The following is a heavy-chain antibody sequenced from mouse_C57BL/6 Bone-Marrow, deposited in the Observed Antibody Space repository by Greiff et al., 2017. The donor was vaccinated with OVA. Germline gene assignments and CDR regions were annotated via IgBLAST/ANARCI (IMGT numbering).Heavy chain of an antibody. V-gene: IGHV1-64*01. CDR3: ARFRARGSSY. D-gene: IGHD1-1*01. Sequence: VQLQQPGAELVKPGASVKLSCKASGYTFTSYWMHWVKQRPGQGLEWIGMIHHNSGSTNYNEKFKSKATLTVDKSSSTAYMQLSSLTSEDSAVYYCARFRARGSSYWGQGTTLTVAS. CDR2: IHHNSGST. CDR1: GYTFTSYW. J-gene: IGHJ2*01.